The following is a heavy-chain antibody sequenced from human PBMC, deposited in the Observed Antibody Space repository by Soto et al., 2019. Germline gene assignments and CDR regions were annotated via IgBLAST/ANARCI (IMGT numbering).Heavy chain of an antibody. D-gene: IGHD2-2*02. J-gene: IGHJ6*02. V-gene: IGHV1-69*13. CDR1: GGTFSSYA. CDR3: ARAGPILLYEYYYYGMDV. CDR2: IIPIFGTA. Sequence: GASVKVSCKASGGTFSSYAISWVRQAPGQGLEWMGGIIPIFGTANYAQKFQGRVTITADESTSTAYMELSSLRSEDTAVYYCARAGPILLYEYYYYGMDVWGQGTTVTVSS.